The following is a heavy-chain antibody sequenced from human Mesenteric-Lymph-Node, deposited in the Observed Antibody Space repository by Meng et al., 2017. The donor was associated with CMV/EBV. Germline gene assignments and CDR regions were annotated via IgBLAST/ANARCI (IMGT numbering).Heavy chain of an antibody. D-gene: IGHD3-3*01. CDR1: GFTFINYW. Sequence: GESLKISCEASGFTFINYWMNWVRQAPGKGLEWVANINQDGSVNYFLDSVKGRFTISRDSAKNSVYLHMNSLRAEDTAEYYCARITTYLRGVHGMDVWRQGTSVTVSS. CDR3: ARITTYLRGVHGMDV. V-gene: IGHV3-7*01. J-gene: IGHJ6*02. CDR2: INQDGSVN.